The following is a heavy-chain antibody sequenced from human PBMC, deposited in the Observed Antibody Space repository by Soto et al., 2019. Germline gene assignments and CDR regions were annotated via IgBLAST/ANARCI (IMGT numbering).Heavy chain of an antibody. D-gene: IGHD2-2*01. Sequence: SGPTLVNPTQTLTLTCTFSGFSLTTSGVGVGWIRQPPGKALEWLALIYWNDDKRYSPSLRGRLTITKATSKNQVVLAMTNMDPVDTATYYCAHHTITPATNWFDSWGLGTRVTVSS. CDR1: GFSLTTSGVG. CDR2: IYWNDDK. V-gene: IGHV2-5*01. J-gene: IGHJ5*01. CDR3: AHHTITPATNWFDS.